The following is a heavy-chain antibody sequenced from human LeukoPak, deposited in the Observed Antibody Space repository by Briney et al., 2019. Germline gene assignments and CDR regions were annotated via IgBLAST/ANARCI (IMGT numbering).Heavy chain of an antibody. CDR1: GFTVSSNY. CDR2: IYSGGST. V-gene: IGHV3-66*01. J-gene: IGHJ6*02. Sequence: GGSLRLSCAASGFTVSSNYTSWVRQAPGKGLEWVSVIYSGGSTYYADSVKGRFTISRDDSKNTLYLQMNSLRAEDTAVYYCARDPYGDYERYYYYYGMDVWGQGTTVTVSS. CDR3: ARDPYGDYERYYYYYGMDV. D-gene: IGHD4-17*01.